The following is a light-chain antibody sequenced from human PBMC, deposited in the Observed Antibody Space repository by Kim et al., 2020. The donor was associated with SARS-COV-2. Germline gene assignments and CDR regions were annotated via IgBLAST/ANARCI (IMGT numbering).Light chain of an antibody. V-gene: IGLV3-19*01. CDR3: HSRDSGGDHVV. Sequence: SSELTQEPAVSVALGQTVTITCQGDSLRTHYASWYQQKPGQAPILVIDGKNNRPSGIPDRFSGSSSGNTASLTVTGPQAVDEADYYCHSRDSGGDHVVIGGGTKLTVL. J-gene: IGLJ2*01. CDR1: SLRTHY. CDR2: GKN.